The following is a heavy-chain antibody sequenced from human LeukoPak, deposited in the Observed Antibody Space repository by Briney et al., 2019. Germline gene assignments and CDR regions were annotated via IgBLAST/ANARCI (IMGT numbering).Heavy chain of an antibody. J-gene: IGHJ4*02. Sequence: ASVKVSCKASGYTFTSYGISWVRQAPGQGLEWMGWISGYNGNTKYAQKFQGRVTMTRDTSTSTAYMELRSLRSEDTAVYYCARATWLPWEVYFDYWGQGTLVTVSS. CDR1: GYTFTSYG. D-gene: IGHD5-24*01. CDR3: ARATWLPWEVYFDY. CDR2: ISGYNGNT. V-gene: IGHV1-18*01.